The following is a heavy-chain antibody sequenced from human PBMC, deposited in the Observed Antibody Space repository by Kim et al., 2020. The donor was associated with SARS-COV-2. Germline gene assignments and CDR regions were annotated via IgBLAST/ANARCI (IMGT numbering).Heavy chain of an antibody. D-gene: IGHD3-22*01. CDR1: GGTFSNYA. J-gene: IGHJ5*02. CDR3: ARGSSGWLDP. CDR2: IIPLYGTL. Sequence: SVKVSCTASGGTFSNYAISWVRQAPGQGLEWMGEIIPLYGTLNDAQKFQDRLKITADESTTTVYIELSSLTSADTAVYYCARGSSGWLDPWGQGTLVTVSS. V-gene: IGHV1-69*13.